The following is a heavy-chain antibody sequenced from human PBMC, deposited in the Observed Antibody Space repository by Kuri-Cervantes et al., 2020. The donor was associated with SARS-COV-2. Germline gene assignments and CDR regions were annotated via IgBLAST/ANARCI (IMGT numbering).Heavy chain of an antibody. CDR2: IYYSGST. V-gene: IGHV4-39*01. D-gene: IGHD3-3*01. Sequence: GSLRLSCTVSGGSISSSSYYWGWIRQPPGKGLEWIGSIYYSGSTYYNPSLKSRVTIFVDTFKNQLSLWLTSVTAADTAVYYCARYFWSGAYYFDYWGQETLVTVSS. CDR1: GGSISSSSYY. CDR3: ARYFWSGAYYFDY. J-gene: IGHJ4*02.